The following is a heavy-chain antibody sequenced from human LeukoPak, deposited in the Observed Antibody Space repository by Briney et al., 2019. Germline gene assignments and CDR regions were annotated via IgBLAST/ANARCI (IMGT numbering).Heavy chain of an antibody. CDR1: VYTFTGYY. CDR3: ARGSYGLSLNY. D-gene: IGHD5-18*01. J-gene: IGHJ4*02. V-gene: IGHV1-2*06. CDR2: INPNSGGT. Sequence: ASVKVSRKASVYTFTGYYMHWVRQAPGQGLEWMGRINPNSGGTNYAQKFQGRVTMTRDTSISTAYMEMSRLRSDVTAVYYCARGSYGLSLNYWGQGTLVTVSA.